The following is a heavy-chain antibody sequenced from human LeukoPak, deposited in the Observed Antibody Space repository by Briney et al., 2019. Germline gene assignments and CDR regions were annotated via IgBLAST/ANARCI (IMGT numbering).Heavy chain of an antibody. V-gene: IGHV1-2*02. CDR3: ATGRNYYDSSGSFDY. D-gene: IGHD3-22*01. Sequence: GASVKVSCKASGYTFTGYYMHWVRQAPGQGLEGMGWINPNSGGTNYAQKFQGRVTMTRDTSISTAYMELNRLRSDDTAVYYCATGRNYYDSSGSFDYWGQGTLVTVSS. J-gene: IGHJ4*02. CDR1: GYTFTGYY. CDR2: INPNSGGT.